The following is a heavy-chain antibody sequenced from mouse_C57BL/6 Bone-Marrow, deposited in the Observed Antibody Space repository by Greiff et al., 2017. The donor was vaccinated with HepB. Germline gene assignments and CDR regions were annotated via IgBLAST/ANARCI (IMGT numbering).Heavy chain of an antibody. CDR3: ARNFYSITTGELGVDY. J-gene: IGHJ2*01. D-gene: IGHD1-1*01. CDR2: IYPRDGST. CDR1: GYTFTSYD. V-gene: IGHV1-85*01. Sequence: QVQLQQSGPELVKPGASVKLSCKASGYTFTSYDINWVKQRPGQGLEWIGWIYPRDGSTKYNEKFQGKVTLTVDTSSSTADMELNSLTSKDSAVYLCARNFYSITTGELGVDYWGQGTTLTVSS.